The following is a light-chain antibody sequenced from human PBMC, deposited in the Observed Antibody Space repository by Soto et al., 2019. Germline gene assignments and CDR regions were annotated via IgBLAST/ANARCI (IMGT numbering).Light chain of an antibody. CDR3: NSYISSSTLHV. CDR1: TSDVGGYNY. V-gene: IGLV2-14*01. Sequence: QYALTQPASVSGSPGQSITISGTGTTSDVGGYNYVSRYQQHPGKAPKLMIYEVSNRPSGVSNRFSGSKSGNTASLTISGLQDEDEADYYCNSYISSSTLHVFGTGPKETVL. J-gene: IGLJ1*01. CDR2: EVS.